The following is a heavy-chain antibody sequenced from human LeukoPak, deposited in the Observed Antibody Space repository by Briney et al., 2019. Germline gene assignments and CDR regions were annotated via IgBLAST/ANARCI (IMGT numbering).Heavy chain of an antibody. D-gene: IGHD6-13*01. CDR3: AKDRGSSSWYGLGY. V-gene: IGHV3-9*01. CDR2: ISWNSGSI. Sequence: GRSLRLSCAASGFTFDDYAMHWVRQAPGKGLEWVSGISWNSGSIGYADSVKGRFTISRDNAKNSLYLQMNSLRAEDTALYYCAKDRGSSSWYGLGYWGQGTLVTVSS. J-gene: IGHJ4*02. CDR1: GFTFDDYA.